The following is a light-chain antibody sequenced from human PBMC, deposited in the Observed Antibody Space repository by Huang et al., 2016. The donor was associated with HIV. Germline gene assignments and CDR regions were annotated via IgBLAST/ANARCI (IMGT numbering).Light chain of an antibody. V-gene: IGKV3-15*01. CDR2: GAS. CDR3: QQYNNWPPT. J-gene: IGKJ4*01. CDR1: QSVSSN. Sequence: EIVMTQSPATLSVSPGERATLSCRAGQSVSSNLAWYQQKPGQAPRLLIYGASTRATGIPARVSGSGSGTEFTLTIGSLQSEDFAVYFCQQYNNWPPTFGGGTKVEIK.